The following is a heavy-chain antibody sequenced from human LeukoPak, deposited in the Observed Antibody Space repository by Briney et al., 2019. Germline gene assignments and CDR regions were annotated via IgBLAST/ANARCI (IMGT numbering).Heavy chain of an antibody. D-gene: IGHD1-26*01. J-gene: IGHJ6*03. CDR3: ARLTVGATRNYYYYYYMDV. CDR1: GYSISSGYY. V-gene: IGHV4-38-2*02. Sequence: SETLSLTCTVSGYSISSGYYWGWIRQPPGKGLEWIGSIYHSGSTYYNPSLKSRVTISVDTSKNQFSLKLSSVTTADTAVYYCARLTVGATRNYYYYYYMDVWGKGTTVTISS. CDR2: IYHSGST.